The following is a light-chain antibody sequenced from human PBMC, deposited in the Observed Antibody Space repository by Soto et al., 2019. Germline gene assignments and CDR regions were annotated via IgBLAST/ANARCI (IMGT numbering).Light chain of an antibody. Sequence: AIQLTQSTSSLSASVGDRVTITCRASQDIRGALAWYQQKPGKAPKLLIYDVSSLESGVPSRFSGSGSGTDFTLTISSLQPEDFATYYCQQFNTYPITFGQGTRLEIK. CDR3: QQFNTYPIT. V-gene: IGKV1-13*02. CDR1: QDIRGA. CDR2: DVS. J-gene: IGKJ5*01.